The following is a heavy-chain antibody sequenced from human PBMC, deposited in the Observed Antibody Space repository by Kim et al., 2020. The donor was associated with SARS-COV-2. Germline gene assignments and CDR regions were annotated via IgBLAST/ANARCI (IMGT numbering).Heavy chain of an antibody. V-gene: IGHV1-46*01. CDR1: GYTFTSYY. CDR3: ARDREYVAATAGFDY. Sequence: ASVKVSCKASGYTFTSYYMHWVRHAPGQGLEWMGIINPSGGSTSYAQKFQGRVTMTRDTSTSTVYMELSSLRSEDTAVYYCARDREYVAATAGFDYWGQGTLVTVSS. CDR2: INPSGGST. J-gene: IGHJ4*02. D-gene: IGHD2-15*01.